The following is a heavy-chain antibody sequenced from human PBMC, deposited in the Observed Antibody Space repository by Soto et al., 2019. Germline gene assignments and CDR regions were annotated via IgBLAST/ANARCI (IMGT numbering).Heavy chain of an antibody. J-gene: IGHJ6*02. CDR2: IIPISDTT. CDR1: GGTFSSYA. Sequence: QVQLVQSGAEVKKPGSSVKVSCKACGGTFSSYAISWVRQAPGQGLEWMGGIIPISDTTNYAQKFQGRVTDPISETANYAQKSQSRVTSTADESTSTAYMELSRLRSEDTAVYYCARSQGSSASLEIYYYYYYGMDVWGQGTTVTVSS. D-gene: IGHD2-2*01. CDR3: ARSQGSSASLEIYYYYYYGMDV. V-gene: IGHV1-69*01.